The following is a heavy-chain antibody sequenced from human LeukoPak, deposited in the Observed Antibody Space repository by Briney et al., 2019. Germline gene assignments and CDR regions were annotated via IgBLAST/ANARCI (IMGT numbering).Heavy chain of an antibody. V-gene: IGHV3-21*01. J-gene: IGHJ4*02. CDR1: GFTFSSYS. CDR3: ARYYGSGSYYTDY. Sequence: GGSLRLSCAASGFTFSSYSMNWVRQAPGKGLEWVSSISSSSYIYYADSVKGRFTISRDNAKNSLYLQMNSLRAEDTAVYYCARYYGSGSYYTDYWGQGTLVTVSS. D-gene: IGHD3-10*01. CDR2: ISSSSYI.